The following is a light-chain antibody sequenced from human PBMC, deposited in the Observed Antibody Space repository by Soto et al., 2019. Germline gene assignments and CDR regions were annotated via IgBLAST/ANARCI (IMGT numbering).Light chain of an antibody. J-gene: IGKJ2*01. CDR1: QSISSY. V-gene: IGKV1-39*01. CDR3: QQSYSTPMYT. Sequence: DIQMTQSPSSLSASVGDRVTITCRASQSISSYLNWYQQKPGKAPKLLIYAASSLQSGVPSRFSGSGSRTDFTLTISSLQPEEFATYYCQQSYSTPMYTFGQGTKLEIK. CDR2: AAS.